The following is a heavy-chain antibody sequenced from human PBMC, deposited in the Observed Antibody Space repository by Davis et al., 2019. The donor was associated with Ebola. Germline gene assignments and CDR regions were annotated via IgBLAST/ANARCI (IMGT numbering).Heavy chain of an antibody. CDR3: AGSLGFFDGSFYYYDMDV. CDR2: IWSDGTNE. J-gene: IGHJ6*02. CDR1: GLTFSRYG. Sequence: PGGSLRLSFGLFGLTFSRYGKHGVRQAPAKRLEWVAVIWSDGTNEYFLDSLKGRFTISRDNSKNTLYLQMTSLRDEDTAVYYCAGSLGFFDGSFYYYDMDVWGHGTTVTVSS. D-gene: IGHD3-9*01. V-gene: IGHV3-33*01.